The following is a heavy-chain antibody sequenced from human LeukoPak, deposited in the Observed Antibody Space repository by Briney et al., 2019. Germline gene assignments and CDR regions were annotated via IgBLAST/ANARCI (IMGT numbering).Heavy chain of an antibody. Sequence: PGGSLRLSCAASGITFDDYAMHWVRQAPGKGLEWASGISWNSGSIGYADSVKGRFTISRDNAKNSLYLQMNSLRAEDTALYYCAKDTAAAGTGTLDYWGQGTLVTVSS. CDR2: ISWNSGSI. V-gene: IGHV3-9*01. D-gene: IGHD6-13*01. J-gene: IGHJ4*02. CDR3: AKDTAAAGTGTLDY. CDR1: GITFDDYA.